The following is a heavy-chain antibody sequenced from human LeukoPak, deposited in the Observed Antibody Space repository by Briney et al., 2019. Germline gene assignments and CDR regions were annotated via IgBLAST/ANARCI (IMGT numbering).Heavy chain of an antibody. D-gene: IGHD3-9*01. CDR3: ARLGLTGYKSGSSAPSDS. CDR2: TNYFGSA. V-gene: IGHV4-39*01. CDR1: GGSIICDTYY. Sequence: PSETLSLTCTVSGGSIICDTYYWGWVRQPPGKGLEWIGSTNYFGSAYYNPSLKSRVTISVDTSKNQFFLKLSAVIAADTAVYYCARLGLTGYKSGSSAPSDSWGQGTLVTVSS. J-gene: IGHJ4*02.